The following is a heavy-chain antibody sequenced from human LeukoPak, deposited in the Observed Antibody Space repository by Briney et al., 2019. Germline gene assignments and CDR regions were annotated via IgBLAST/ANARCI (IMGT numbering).Heavy chain of an antibody. CDR2: IKQDGSEK. J-gene: IGHJ6*02. CDR3: ARDLDCSSTSCYPPSDYYYGMDV. V-gene: IGHV3-7*01. Sequence: PGGSLRLSCAASRFTFSSYWMSWVRQAPGKGLEWVANIKQDGSEKYYVDSVKGRFTISRDNAKNSLYLQMNSLRAEDTAVYYCARDLDCSSTSCYPPSDYYYGMDVWGQGTTVTVSS. D-gene: IGHD2-2*01. CDR1: RFTFSSYW.